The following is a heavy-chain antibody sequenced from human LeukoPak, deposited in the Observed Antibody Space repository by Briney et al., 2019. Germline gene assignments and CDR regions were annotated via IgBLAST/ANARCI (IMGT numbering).Heavy chain of an antibody. J-gene: IGHJ6*03. CDR2: INSDGSST. CDR1: GFTFSSYW. D-gene: IGHD3-10*01. V-gene: IGHV3-74*01. CDR3: ARPPYYYGSGSYYFHYYYYMDV. Sequence: GGSLRLSRAASGFTFSSYWMHWVRQAPGKGLVWVSRINSDGSSTSYADSVKGRFTISRDNAKNTLYLQMNSLRAEDTAVYYCARPPYYYGSGSYYFHYYYYMDVWGKGTTVTVSS.